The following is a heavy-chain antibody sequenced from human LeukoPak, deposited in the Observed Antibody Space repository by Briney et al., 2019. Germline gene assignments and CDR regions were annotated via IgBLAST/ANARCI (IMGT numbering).Heavy chain of an antibody. CDR2: ITHNGGTQ. D-gene: IGHD1-26*01. CDR1: GFTFGNYD. V-gene: IGHV3-30-3*01. CDR3: ARDAQSGAFSDFDY. Sequence: GTSLRLSCEASGFTFGNYDIHWVRQVPGEGLEWVAIITHNGGTQYYADSVKGRFTISRDNSQSTVFLQMNSLRPEDTAVYYCARDAQSGAFSDFDYWGQGTLVTVSS. J-gene: IGHJ4*02.